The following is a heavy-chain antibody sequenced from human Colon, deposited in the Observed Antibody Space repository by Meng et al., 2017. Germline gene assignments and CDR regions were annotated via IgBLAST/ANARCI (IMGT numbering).Heavy chain of an antibody. J-gene: IGHJ4*02. CDR1: VGSITNDNW. V-gene: IGHV4-4*02. CDR2: IFHAGNT. Sequence: QVQLEVPAPVLSKPSGTLSLTCAVSVGSITNDNWWSWVRQPPGKGLEWIGEIFHAGNTNYNPSLKRRVTMSLDKSKNQFSLTLTSVTAADTAVYYCARDFHSTMTVFDSWGQGTLVTVSS. CDR3: ARDFHSTMTVFDS. D-gene: IGHD3-22*01.